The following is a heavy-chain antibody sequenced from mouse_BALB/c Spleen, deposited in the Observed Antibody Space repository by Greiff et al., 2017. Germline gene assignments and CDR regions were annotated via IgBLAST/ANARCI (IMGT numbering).Heavy chain of an antibody. D-gene: IGHD1-1*01. CDR3: ANYGSSLYAMDY. Sequence: VQLQESGAELVRPGTSVKISCKASGYTFTNYWLGWVKQRPGHGLEWIGDIYPGGGYTNYNEKFKGKATLTADTSSSTAYMQLSSLTSEDSAVYFCANYGSSLYAMDYWGQGTSVTVSS. CDR2: IYPGGGYT. V-gene: IGHV1-63*02. CDR1: GYTFTNYW. J-gene: IGHJ4*01.